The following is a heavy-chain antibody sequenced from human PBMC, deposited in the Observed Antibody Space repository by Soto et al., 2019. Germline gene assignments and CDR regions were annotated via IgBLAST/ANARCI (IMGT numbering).Heavy chain of an antibody. CDR2: IYYSGST. Sequence: PSELLSLPCTVSGGSIISFYGRWIRQPPGKGLEWIGYIYYSGSTNYNPSLKSRVTISVDTSKNQFSLKLSSVTAADTAVYYCARSRPLHDLELRNTNYGMDVWGQGTTVTVSS. CDR3: ARSRPLHDLELRNTNYGMDV. CDR1: GGSIISFY. J-gene: IGHJ6*02. D-gene: IGHD1-7*01. V-gene: IGHV4-59*01.